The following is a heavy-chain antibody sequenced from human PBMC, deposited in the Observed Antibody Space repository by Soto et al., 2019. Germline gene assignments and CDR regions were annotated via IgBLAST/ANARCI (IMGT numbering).Heavy chain of an antibody. D-gene: IGHD2-2*01. CDR2: ISYSGSS. V-gene: IGHV4-31*03. J-gene: IGHJ4*02. Sequence: QVQLQESGPGLVKPSQTLSLTCTVSGGSNIRDGYYWSWIRQHPGKGLEWIAYISYSGSSYSNPSFKSRLTISAGTSKNPFSLRLTSVPAADTAVYFCARATPAGSADLWGQGTLVTVSS. CDR3: ARATPAGSADL. CDR1: GGSNIRDGYY.